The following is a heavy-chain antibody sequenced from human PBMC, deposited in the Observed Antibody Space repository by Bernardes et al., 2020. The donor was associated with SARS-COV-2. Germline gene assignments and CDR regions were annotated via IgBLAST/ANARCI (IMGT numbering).Heavy chain of an antibody. CDR1: GFTFRNYW. CDR3: ARGFIMTRAFYHYGMDV. D-gene: IGHD3-16*01. CDR2: INGDGSNT. Sequence: GGSLRLSCAASGFTFRNYWKYWVRQVPGKGLVWVSRINGDGSNTKYADSVQGRFTISRDNAKNTLYLQMNSLRAEDTAVYFCARGFIMTRAFYHYGMDVWGQGTTVTVSS. J-gene: IGHJ6*02. V-gene: IGHV3-74*03.